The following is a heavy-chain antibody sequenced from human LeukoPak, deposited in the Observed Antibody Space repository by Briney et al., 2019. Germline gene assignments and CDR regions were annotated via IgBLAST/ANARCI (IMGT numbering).Heavy chain of an antibody. D-gene: IGHD3-10*01. CDR1: GYTLTELS. Sequence: ASVKVSCKVSGYTLTELSMHWVRQAPGKGLEWMGGFDPEDGETIYAQKFQGRVTMTEDTSTDTAYMELSSLRSEDTAVYYCATGGPGPYGENWFDPWGQGTLVTVSS. CDR3: ATGGPGPYGENWFDP. V-gene: IGHV1-24*01. CDR2: FDPEDGET. J-gene: IGHJ5*02.